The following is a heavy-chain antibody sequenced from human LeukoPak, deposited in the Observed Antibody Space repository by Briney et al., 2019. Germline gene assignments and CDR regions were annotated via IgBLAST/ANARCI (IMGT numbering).Heavy chain of an antibody. CDR3: ARIDRLRSYWFDP. V-gene: IGHV4-34*01. Sequence: SETLSLTCAVYGGSFSGYYWSWIRQPPGKGLEWIGEIDIDEHTDSNPSLKSRLMLSVDKSKNQFSLKLSSVTAADTAVYYCARIDRLRSYWFDPWGQGTLVTVSS. CDR1: GGSFSGYY. CDR2: IDIDEHT. D-gene: IGHD5-12*01. J-gene: IGHJ5*02.